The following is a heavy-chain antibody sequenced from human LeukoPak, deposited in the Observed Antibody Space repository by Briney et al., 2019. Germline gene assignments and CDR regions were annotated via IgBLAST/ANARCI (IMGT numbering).Heavy chain of an antibody. CDR3: VRDLGSSGWYYFDY. J-gene: IGHJ4*02. CDR2: IYTGGGT. D-gene: IGHD6-19*01. CDR1: EFTVRSNS. Sequence: PGGSLRLSCAAPEFTVRSNSMTWVRQAPGKGLEWVSVIYTGGGTHYADSVRGRFTISRDNSKHTLFLQMNSLRAEDTAVYYCVRDLGSSGWYYFDYWGQGTLVTVSS. V-gene: IGHV3-66*01.